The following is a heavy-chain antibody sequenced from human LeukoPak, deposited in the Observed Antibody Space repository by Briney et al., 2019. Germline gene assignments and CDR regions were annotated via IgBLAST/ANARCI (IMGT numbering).Heavy chain of an antibody. CDR3: ARAYYDILTGSFDP. Sequence: SETLSLTCNVSGASLSSYYWGWIRQPPGKGLEWIGSFYYSGSTYYNPSLKSRVTISVDTSKNQFSLKLSSVTAADTAVYYCARAYYDILTGSFDPWGQGTLVTVSS. CDR1: GASLSSYY. J-gene: IGHJ5*02. V-gene: IGHV4-39*07. D-gene: IGHD3-9*01. CDR2: FYYSGST.